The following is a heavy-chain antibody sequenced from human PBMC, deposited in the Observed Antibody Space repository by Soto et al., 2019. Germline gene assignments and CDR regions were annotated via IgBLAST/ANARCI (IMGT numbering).Heavy chain of an antibody. V-gene: IGHV1-69*01. CDR2: IIHLFGTT. Sequence: QVQVVQSGVEVRRPGSSVKVSCKASGDTFKNCVISWVRQAPGQSLEWMGGIIHLFGTTDFAQRFQGRLTITTDESTTTAYMELSRLRSEDTATYYCAAELGFGKLSVVWGQGTTVIVSS. J-gene: IGHJ6*02. CDR1: GDTFKNCV. D-gene: IGHD3-10*01. CDR3: AAELGFGKLSVV.